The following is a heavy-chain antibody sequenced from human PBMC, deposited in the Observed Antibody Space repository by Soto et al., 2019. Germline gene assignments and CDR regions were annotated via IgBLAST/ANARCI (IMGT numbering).Heavy chain of an antibody. J-gene: IGHJ3*02. CDR2: INPDGSAK. D-gene: IGHD1-26*01. CDR1: GVTFSNSW. CDR3: ARDPGWGAYDI. Sequence: GGSLRLSCAASGVTFSNSWMSWVRQAPGQGLELVASINPDGSAKSYVDSVRGRFTVSRDNAKNSLHLQMNSLRDGDTALYHCARDPGWGAYDIWGQGTLVTVS. V-gene: IGHV3-7*01.